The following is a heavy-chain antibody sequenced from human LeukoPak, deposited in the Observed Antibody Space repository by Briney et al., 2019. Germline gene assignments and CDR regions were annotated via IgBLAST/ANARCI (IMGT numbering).Heavy chain of an antibody. J-gene: IGHJ4*02. CDR2: IYYSGST. Sequence: SETLSLTCTVSGGSISSSSYYWGWIRQPPGKGLEWIGSIYYSGSTYYNPSLKSRVTISVDTSKNQYSLRLTSVTAADTAVYYCARVGVVSGDDVWGRGTLVTVSS. D-gene: IGHD2-21*02. CDR3: ARVGVVSGDDV. CDR1: GGSISSSSYY. V-gene: IGHV4-39*07.